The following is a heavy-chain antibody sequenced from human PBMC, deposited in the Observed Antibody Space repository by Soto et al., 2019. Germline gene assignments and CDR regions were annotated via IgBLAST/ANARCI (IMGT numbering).Heavy chain of an antibody. D-gene: IGHD2-8*01. CDR1: GGAFSSSA. V-gene: IGHV1-69*17. Sequence: QVQLVQSGAEVKKPGSSVKVSCKASGGAFSSSAISWVRQAPGQGLEWMGGIIPIFALPSYPQNSLGRVTLTADRSTGTAYMELSSLRSDDTAVYYCTRGEGLNGCTFHDLDSWGQGTLVTVSS. CDR3: TRGEGLNGCTFHDLDS. CDR2: IIPIFALP. J-gene: IGHJ4*02.